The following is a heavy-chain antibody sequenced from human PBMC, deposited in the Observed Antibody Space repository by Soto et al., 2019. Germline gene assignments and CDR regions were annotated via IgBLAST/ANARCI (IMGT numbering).Heavy chain of an antibody. CDR1: GFTFSNAW. Sequence: GGSLRLSCAASGFTFSNAWMNWVRQAPGKGLEWVGRIKGKTDGGTTDCAAPVKGRFTISRDDSKNTLYLQMNSLKTEDTAVYYCTTEESYYYDSSGYYPFDYWGQGTLVTVSS. V-gene: IGHV3-15*07. CDR3: TTEESYYYDSSGYYPFDY. CDR2: IKGKTDGGTT. J-gene: IGHJ4*02. D-gene: IGHD3-22*01.